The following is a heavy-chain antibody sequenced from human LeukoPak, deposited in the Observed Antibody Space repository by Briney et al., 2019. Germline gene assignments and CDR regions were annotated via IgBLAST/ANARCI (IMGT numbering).Heavy chain of an antibody. D-gene: IGHD2-2*01. CDR1: DGSITNYE. V-gene: IGHV4-39*01. CDR2: IYYSGST. J-gene: IGHJ5*02. Sequence: PSETPSLTCTVSDGSITNYEWSWIRQPPGKGLEWIGSIYYSGSTCYNPSLKSRVTISVDTSKNQFSLKLSSVTAADTAVYYCARRGNIVVVPAATHNWFDPWGQGTLVTVSS. CDR3: ARRGNIVVVPAATHNWFDP.